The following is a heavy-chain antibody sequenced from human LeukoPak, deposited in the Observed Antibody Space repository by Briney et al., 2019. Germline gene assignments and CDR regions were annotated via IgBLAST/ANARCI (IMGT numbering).Heavy chain of an antibody. CDR1: GYTFTSYY. V-gene: IGHV1-46*01. CDR2: INPSGGST. CDR3: ARVRGDCSGGSCYPLIDY. Sequence: ASVKVSCKASGYTFTSYYMHWVRQAPGQGLEWMGIINPSGGSTSYAQKFQGRVTMTRDTSTSTVYMELSSLRSEDTAVYYCARVRGDCSGGSCYPLIDYWGQGTLVTVSS. J-gene: IGHJ4*02. D-gene: IGHD2-15*01.